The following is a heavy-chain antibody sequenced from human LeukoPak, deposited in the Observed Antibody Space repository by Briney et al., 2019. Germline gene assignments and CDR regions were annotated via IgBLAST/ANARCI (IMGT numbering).Heavy chain of an antibody. CDR1: GFTFSRFE. CDR3: VQGGHFDF. CDR2: INEDGSEK. D-gene: IGHD1-26*01. J-gene: IGHJ4*02. Sequence: GGSLRLSCAASGFTFSRFEMTWGRQAPGKGPEWVAKINEDGSEKYYVDSVKSRFTISRDNGKNSLYLEMNSLRADDTAVYFCVQGGHFDFWGQGAPVTVSS. V-gene: IGHV3-7*01.